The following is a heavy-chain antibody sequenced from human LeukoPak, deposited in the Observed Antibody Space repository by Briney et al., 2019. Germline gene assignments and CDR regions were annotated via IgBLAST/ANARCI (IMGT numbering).Heavy chain of an antibody. CDR1: YGSISDHC. D-gene: IGHD3-9*01. J-gene: IGHJ3*02. CDR3: ARQDILTGFDAFDI. Sequence: PSETLSLTCTVSYGSISDHCWNWIRQPAGKGMEWLGRIYTSGSTNYSPSLKSRVTISIDTSKNQFSLKLSSVTAADTAVYYCARQDILTGFDAFDIWGQGTMVSVSS. V-gene: IGHV4-4*07. CDR2: IYTSGST.